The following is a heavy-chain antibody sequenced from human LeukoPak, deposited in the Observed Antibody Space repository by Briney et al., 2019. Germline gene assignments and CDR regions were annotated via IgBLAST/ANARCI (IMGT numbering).Heavy chain of an antibody. V-gene: IGHV3-48*01. CDR3: AKGRQWELPLDY. J-gene: IGHJ4*02. Sequence: GGSLRLSCAASRFTFSTYSMNWVRQAPGKGLEWVSYISSSSSTIYYADSVKGRFTISRDSAKNTLYLQMNSLRAEDTAVYYCAKGRQWELPLDYWGQGTLVIVSS. D-gene: IGHD1-26*01. CDR2: ISSSSSTI. CDR1: RFTFSTYS.